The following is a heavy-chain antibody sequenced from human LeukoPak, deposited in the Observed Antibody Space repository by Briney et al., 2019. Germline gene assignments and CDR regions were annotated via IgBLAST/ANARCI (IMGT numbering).Heavy chain of an antibody. V-gene: IGHV1-69*04. Sequence: APVKVSCKASGGTFSSYAISWVRQAPGQGLEWMGRIIPILGIANYAQKFQGRVTITADKSTSTAYMELSSLRSEDTAVYYCARDLMVWSYFDYWGQGTLVTVSS. CDR1: GGTFSSYA. CDR3: ARDLMVWSYFDY. CDR2: IIPILGIA. D-gene: IGHD3-10*01. J-gene: IGHJ4*02.